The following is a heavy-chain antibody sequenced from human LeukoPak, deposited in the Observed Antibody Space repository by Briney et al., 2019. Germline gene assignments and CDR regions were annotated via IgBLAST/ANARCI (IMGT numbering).Heavy chain of an antibody. CDR2: IYYSGSP. D-gene: IGHD2/OR15-2a*01. CDR1: GGSISSGDSY. V-gene: IGHV4-30-4*08. Sequence: NTSQTLSLTCTVSGGSISSGDSYWSWNRQPPGKGLECIGYIYYSGSPFYNPSLKSRVTMSVDTSKNHFSLNLSSVTAADTAVYYCARGNNPYYFDYWGQGTLVTVSS. J-gene: IGHJ4*02. CDR3: ARGNNPYYFDY.